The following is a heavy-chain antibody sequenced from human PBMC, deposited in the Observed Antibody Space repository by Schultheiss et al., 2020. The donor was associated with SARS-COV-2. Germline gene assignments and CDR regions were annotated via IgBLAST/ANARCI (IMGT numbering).Heavy chain of an antibody. CDR1: GFSFSSYG. CDR3: ARERGGDGYPDYFQH. CDR2: IWYDGSKK. J-gene: IGHJ1*01. V-gene: IGHV3-33*01. Sequence: GGSLRLSCAASGFSFSSYGMHWVRQAPGKGLEWVAAIWYDGSKKYYADSVKGRFTISRDNSKNTLNLEMNSLRAEDTAVYYCARERGGDGYPDYFQHWGPGTIVTVSS. D-gene: IGHD5-24*01.